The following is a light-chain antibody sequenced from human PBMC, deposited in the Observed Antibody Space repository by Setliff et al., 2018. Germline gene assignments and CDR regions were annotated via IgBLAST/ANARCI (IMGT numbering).Light chain of an antibody. CDR3: YSYTSSSTLL. V-gene: IGLV2-14*01. CDR2: EVT. J-gene: IGLJ1*01. Sequence: QSALTQPPSASGSPGQSLIISCTGTSRDVGSSTFVSWYQQHPGKAPKLIIYEVTNRPSGVSNRFSGSKSGNTASLTISGLQAEDEADYYCYSYTSSSTLLFGTGTKVTVL. CDR1: SRDVGSSTF.